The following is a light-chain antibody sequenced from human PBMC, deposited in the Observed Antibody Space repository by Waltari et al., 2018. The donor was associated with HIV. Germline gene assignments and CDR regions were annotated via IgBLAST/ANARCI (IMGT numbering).Light chain of an antibody. Sequence: QSVLTQPPSVSGAPGQRVTISCTGSSSNIGAGYDVHWYQHLPGTAPKLLIYGNNIQPSGVPDRFSGAMSGTSASLAITGLQAEDEADYYCQSYDSSLSGSWVFGGGTKLTVL. CDR3: QSYDSSLSGSWV. CDR2: GNN. V-gene: IGLV1-40*01. J-gene: IGLJ3*02. CDR1: SSNIGAGYD.